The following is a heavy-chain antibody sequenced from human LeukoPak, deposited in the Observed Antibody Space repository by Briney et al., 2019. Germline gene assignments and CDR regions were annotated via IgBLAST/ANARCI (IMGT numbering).Heavy chain of an antibody. CDR3: VYGSKYNWNAWFDP. D-gene: IGHD1-1*01. J-gene: IGHJ5*02. CDR2: ISSNGGST. Sequence: GGSLRLSCSASGFTFSSYAMHWVRQAPGKGLEYVSAISSNGGSTYYADSVKGRFTISRDNSKNTLYLQMSSLRAEDTAVYYCVYGSKYNWNAWFDPWGQGTLVTVSS. V-gene: IGHV3-64D*06. CDR1: GFTFSSYA.